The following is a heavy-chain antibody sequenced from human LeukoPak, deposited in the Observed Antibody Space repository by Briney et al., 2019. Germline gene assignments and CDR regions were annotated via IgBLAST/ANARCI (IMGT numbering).Heavy chain of an antibody. CDR3: ARRYSSSWCDY. D-gene: IGHD6-13*01. J-gene: IGHJ4*02. V-gene: IGHV3-11*03. Sequence: GGSLRLSCAASGFTFSDYYMSWIRQAPGKGLEWVSYISGSSSYTNYADSVKGRFTISRDNAKNSLYLQMNSLRAEDTAVYYCARRYSSSWCDYWGQGTLVTVSS. CDR2: ISGSSSYT. CDR1: GFTFSDYY.